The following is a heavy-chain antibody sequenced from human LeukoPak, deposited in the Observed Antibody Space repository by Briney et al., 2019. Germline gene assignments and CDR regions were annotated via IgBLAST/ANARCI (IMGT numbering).Heavy chain of an antibody. CDR1: GFTFSSYA. D-gene: IGHD6-19*01. CDR3: PKQSYASGWNPFDY. CDR2: VSGGGVTT. V-gene: IGHV3-23*01. J-gene: IGHJ4*02. Sequence: PGGSLRLSCAASGFTFSSYAMSWVRQAPGKGLEWVSTVSGGGVTTYYADSAKGRFTIPRDNSKNTLYLRMNSLTAEDTAVYYCPKQSYASGWNPFDYWGQGILVTVSS.